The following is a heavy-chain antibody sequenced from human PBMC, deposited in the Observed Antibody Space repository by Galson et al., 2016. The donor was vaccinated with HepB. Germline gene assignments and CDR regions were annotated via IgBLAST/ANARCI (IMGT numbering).Heavy chain of an antibody. J-gene: IGHJ4*02. CDR3: ARGGDKASLHLDF. Sequence: SVKVSCKASGYSFFRRTINWVRQAPGQGLEWMGWVSAYTGNTDYAQNVRDRVALTTDTSTTTAYMELSDLRSDDTAIYYCARGGDKASLHLDFWGQGTLVTVSS. V-gene: IGHV1-18*04. D-gene: IGHD2-15*01. CDR1: GYSFFRRT. CDR2: VSAYTGNT.